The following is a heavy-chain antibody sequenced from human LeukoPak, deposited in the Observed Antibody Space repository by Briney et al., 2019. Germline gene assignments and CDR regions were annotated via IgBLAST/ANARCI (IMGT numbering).Heavy chain of an antibody. J-gene: IGHJ1*01. CDR3: AKDLNDYGDYVYFQH. CDR2: ISGSGGST. Sequence: GGSLRLSCAASGFTFSSYAMSWVRQAPGKGLEWVSAISGSGGSTYYADSVKGRFTISKDNSKNTLYLQMNSLRAEDTAVYYCAKDLNDYGDYVYFQHWGQGTLVTVSS. D-gene: IGHD4-17*01. V-gene: IGHV3-23*01. CDR1: GFTFSSYA.